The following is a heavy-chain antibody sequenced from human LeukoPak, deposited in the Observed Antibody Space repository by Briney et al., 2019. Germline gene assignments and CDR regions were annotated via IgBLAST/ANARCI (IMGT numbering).Heavy chain of an antibody. J-gene: IGHJ4*02. V-gene: IGHV4-4*02. CDR1: GGSISSSDW. D-gene: IGHD3-10*01. CDR2: IHYSGST. CDR3: ARVRG. Sequence: SETLSLTCAVSGGSISSSDWWTWVRQPPGKGLEWIGEIHYSGSTNYNSSLKSRVTISQDKSKNQFSLKLTSVTAADTAVYYCARVRGWGRGTLVTVSS.